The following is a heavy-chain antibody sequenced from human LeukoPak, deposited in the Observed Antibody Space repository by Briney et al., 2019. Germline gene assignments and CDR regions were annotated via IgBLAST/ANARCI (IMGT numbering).Heavy chain of an antibody. CDR2: ISSSGSTI. V-gene: IGHV3-11*04. Sequence: GGSLRLSCAASGFTFSDYYMSWIRQAPGKGLEWVSYISSSGSTIYYADSVKGRFTISRDNAKNSLYLQMNSLRAEDTAVYYCARSDPASSITIFGVEDYWGQGTLVTVSS. CDR3: ARSDPASSITIFGVEDY. CDR1: GFTFSDYY. D-gene: IGHD3-3*01. J-gene: IGHJ4*02.